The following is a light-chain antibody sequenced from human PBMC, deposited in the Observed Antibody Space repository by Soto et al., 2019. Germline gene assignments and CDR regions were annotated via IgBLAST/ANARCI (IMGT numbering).Light chain of an antibody. CDR1: QTVRNNY. Sequence: EFVLTQSPGTLSLSPGERATLSCRASQTVRNNYLAWYQQKPGQAPRLLIYDASSRATGIPDRFSGGGSGTDSTLTISRLEHEDFAVYYCQQFSSYPLSFGGGTKVDIK. J-gene: IGKJ4*01. V-gene: IGKV3-20*01. CDR2: DAS. CDR3: QQFSSYPLS.